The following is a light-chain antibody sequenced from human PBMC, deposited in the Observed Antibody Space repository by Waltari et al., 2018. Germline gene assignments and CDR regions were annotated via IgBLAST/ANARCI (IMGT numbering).Light chain of an antibody. CDR3: VLYMGSVV. Sequence: QTVVTQEPSFSVSPGGTVTLTCGLTSGSVSTNHYASWYRQTPGQAPRTLIHNTDTRSSWVPDRFSGSILGNKAALTITGAQADDESDYYCVLYMGSVVFGGGTKLTVL. CDR1: SGSVSTNHY. CDR2: NTD. V-gene: IGLV8-61*01. J-gene: IGLJ3*02.